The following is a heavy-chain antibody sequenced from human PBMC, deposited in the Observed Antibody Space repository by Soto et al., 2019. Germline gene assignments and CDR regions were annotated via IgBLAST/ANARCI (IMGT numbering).Heavy chain of an antibody. CDR3: ARGGSAYVWFTES. D-gene: IGHD3-22*01. Sequence: QEQLVQSGAEVKKPGSSVKVSCKASGGLFSSYAISWVRQAPGQGLEWMGGIIPVFGTANYAQKFQGRVTITADGSANTANMELNSLRSEDTAMDYCARGGSAYVWFTESWGQGTLVTVSS. CDR2: IIPVFGTA. J-gene: IGHJ5*02. CDR1: GGLFSSYA. V-gene: IGHV1-69*01.